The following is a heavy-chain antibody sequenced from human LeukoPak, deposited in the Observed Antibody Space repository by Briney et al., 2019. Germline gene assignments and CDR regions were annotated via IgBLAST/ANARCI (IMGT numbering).Heavy chain of an antibody. J-gene: IGHJ6*02. CDR3: AKDLLGNWNDVFGYYYYGMDV. Sequence: GGSLRLSCAASGFTFSSYAMHWVRQAPGKGLEWVAVISYDGSNKYYADSVKGRFTISRDNSKNTLYLQMNSLRAEDTAVYYCAKDLLGNWNDVFGYYYYGMDVWGQGTTVTVSS. CDR1: GFTFSSYA. V-gene: IGHV3-30-3*01. D-gene: IGHD1-20*01. CDR2: ISYDGSNK.